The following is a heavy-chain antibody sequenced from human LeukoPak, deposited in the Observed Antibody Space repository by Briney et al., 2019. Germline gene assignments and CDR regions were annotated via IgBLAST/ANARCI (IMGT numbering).Heavy chain of an antibody. J-gene: IGHJ4*02. Sequence: GGSLRLSCAATGFTFSNYAMSWVRQAPGKGLEWVSVISRNGAHPYYIDSVRDRFTVSRDNSKNTLYLQMNSLRAEDTAVYYCARAHYYDSSGYVDWGQGTLVTVSS. CDR2: ISRNGAHP. CDR3: ARAHYYDSSGYVD. V-gene: IGHV3-23*01. D-gene: IGHD3-22*01. CDR1: GFTFSNYA.